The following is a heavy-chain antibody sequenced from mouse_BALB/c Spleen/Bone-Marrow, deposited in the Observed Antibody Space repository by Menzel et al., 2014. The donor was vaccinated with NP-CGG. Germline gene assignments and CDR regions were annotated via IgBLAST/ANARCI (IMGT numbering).Heavy chain of an antibody. D-gene: IGHD2-4*01. CDR3: AGSTMISAWFAY. CDR2: IDPFNGGT. J-gene: IGHJ3*01. Sequence: VHVKQSGPELMKPGASVKISCKASGYSFTSYHMHWVKQSHGKSLEWIGYIDPFNGGTSYNQKFKGKATLTVDKSSSTAYMHLSSLTSEDSAIYYCAGSTMISAWFAYWGQGTLVTVSA. CDR1: GYSFTSYH. V-gene: IGHV1S135*01.